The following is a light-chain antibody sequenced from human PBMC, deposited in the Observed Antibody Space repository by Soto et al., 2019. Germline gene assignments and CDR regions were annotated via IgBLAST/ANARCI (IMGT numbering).Light chain of an antibody. V-gene: IGKV1-39*01. CDR2: AAS. CDR1: QSIRKY. J-gene: IGKJ1*01. CDR3: QQSGDTPPWT. Sequence: DIQMTQSPSSLSASVGDSVIITCRASQSIRKYLNWYQHKPGKVPTLLIYAASSLQSGVPSRFSGSGSGTEFTLTITSLQPEDFATYYCQQSGDTPPWTFGQGTKVDI.